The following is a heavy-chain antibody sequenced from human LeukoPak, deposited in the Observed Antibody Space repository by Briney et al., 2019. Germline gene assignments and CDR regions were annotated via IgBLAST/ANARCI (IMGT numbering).Heavy chain of an antibody. CDR2: INSDGSTT. J-gene: IGHJ4*02. Sequence: GGSLRLSCAASGFTFSSYWMHWVRQAPGKGLVWVSRINSDGSTTSYTDSVKGRITISRDNAKNTLYLQMNSLRAEDTAVYYCVGGSYYFDYWGQGTLVTVSS. CDR3: VGGSYYFDY. D-gene: IGHD1-26*01. V-gene: IGHV3-74*01. CDR1: GFTFSSYW.